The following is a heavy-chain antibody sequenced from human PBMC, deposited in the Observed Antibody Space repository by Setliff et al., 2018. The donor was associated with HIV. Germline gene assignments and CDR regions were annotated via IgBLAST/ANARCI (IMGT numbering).Heavy chain of an antibody. CDR3: ARVRLRAPPSIFDY. CDR1: GASFSGYY. V-gene: IGHV4-34*01. J-gene: IGHJ4*02. CDR2: INHSGIT. Sequence: SETLSLTCAVYGASFSGYYWAWIRQSPGTGLEWIGEINHSGITNYNPTLKSRVTISTDTSKNQFSLRLNSVTAADTAVYYCARVRLRAPPSIFDYWGQGALGTVSS. D-gene: IGHD2-21*01.